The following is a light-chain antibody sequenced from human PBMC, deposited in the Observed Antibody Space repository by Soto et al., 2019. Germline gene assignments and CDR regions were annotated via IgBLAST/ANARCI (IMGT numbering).Light chain of an antibody. Sequence: EIVLTQSPGTLSLSPGERATLSCRASQTVSSSFLAWYQWKPGQAPRLVIYGASSRATGIPDRFTGSGSGTDFTLTISRLEPEDFAVYYCQQYDNWPRTFGQGTKVDIK. J-gene: IGKJ1*01. V-gene: IGKV3-20*01. CDR3: QQYDNWPRT. CDR2: GAS. CDR1: QTVSSSF.